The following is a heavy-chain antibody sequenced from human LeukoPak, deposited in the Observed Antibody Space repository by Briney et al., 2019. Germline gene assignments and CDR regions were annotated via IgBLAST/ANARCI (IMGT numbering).Heavy chain of an antibody. V-gene: IGHV3-21*01. CDR3: ARGDDLQQRNVALDI. Sequence: GGSLRLSCAASGFTFSRYAMNWVRQAPGKGLEWVSSVGNASPYIYYADSVKGRFTFSRDNAKNSLYLQMNSLRDEDTAVYYCARGDDLQQRNVALDIWDKGTMVVVSS. CDR2: VGNASPYI. D-gene: IGHD3/OR15-3a*01. J-gene: IGHJ3*02. CDR1: GFTFSRYA.